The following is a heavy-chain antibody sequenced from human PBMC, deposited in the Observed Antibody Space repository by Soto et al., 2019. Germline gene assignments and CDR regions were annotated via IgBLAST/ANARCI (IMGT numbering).Heavy chain of an antibody. J-gene: IGHJ1*01. CDR2: IRSKANSYAT. CDR3: TRPLTCSSTSCSDNFQH. D-gene: IGHD2-2*01. V-gene: IGHV3-73*01. CDR1: GFTFSGSA. Sequence: GGSLRLSCAASGFTFSGSAMHWVRQASGKGLEWVGRIRSKANSYATAYTASVKGKFTISRDDSKKTANLQMNSLKPVDTALYYCTRPLTCSSTSCSDNFQHWGQGTLVTVSS.